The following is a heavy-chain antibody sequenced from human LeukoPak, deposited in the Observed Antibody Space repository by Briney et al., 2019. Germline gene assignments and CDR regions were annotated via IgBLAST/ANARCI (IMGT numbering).Heavy chain of an antibody. D-gene: IGHD2-15*01. CDR3: AKRYCSGGSCSYYFDY. Sequence: GGSLRLSCVASGFTFNAYSMNWARQAPGKGLEWISYIRSRDGIVSYADSVKGRFTISRDNSKNTLYLQMNSLRAEDTAVYYCAKRYCSGGSCSYYFDYWGQGTLVTVSS. CDR2: IRSRDGIV. CDR1: GFTFNAYS. J-gene: IGHJ4*02. V-gene: IGHV3-23*01.